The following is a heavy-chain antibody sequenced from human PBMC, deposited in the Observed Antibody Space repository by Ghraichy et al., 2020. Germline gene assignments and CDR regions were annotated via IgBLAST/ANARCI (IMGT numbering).Heavy chain of an antibody. CDR3: ARDPTGVDLGYFDY. V-gene: IGHV4-34*01. J-gene: IGHJ4*02. D-gene: IGHD7-27*01. Sequence: SETLSLTCAVYGGSFSGYYWSWIRQPPGKGLEWIGEINHSGNTTYNPSLKSRVTISVDTSKNQFSLKVNSVTAADTAVYYCARDPTGVDLGYFDYWGQGNLVTVSS. CDR2: INHSGNT. CDR1: GGSFSGYY.